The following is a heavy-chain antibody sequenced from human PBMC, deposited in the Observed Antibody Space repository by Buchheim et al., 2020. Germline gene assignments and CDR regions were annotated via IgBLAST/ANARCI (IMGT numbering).Heavy chain of an antibody. J-gene: IGHJ5*02. Sequence: QVQLQESGPGLVKPSETLSLTCTVSGGSVSSGSYYWSWIRQPPGKGLEWIGYIYYSGSTNYNPSLKSRVTISVDTSKNQFSLKLSSVTAADTAVYYCARQFGGTTGWFDPWGQGTL. CDR3: ARQFGGTTGWFDP. D-gene: IGHD1-7*01. V-gene: IGHV4-61*01. CDR2: IYYSGST. CDR1: GGSVSSGSYY.